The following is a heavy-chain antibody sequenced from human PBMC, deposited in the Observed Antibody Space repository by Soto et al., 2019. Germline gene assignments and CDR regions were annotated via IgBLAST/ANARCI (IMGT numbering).Heavy chain of an antibody. V-gene: IGHV3-21*01. CDR3: ARETSSGAGGLWYYYGMDV. CDR1: GFTFSSYS. Sequence: GGSLRLSCAASGFTFSSYSMNWVRQAPGKGLEWVSSISSSSSYIYYADSVKGRFTISRDNAKNSLYLQMNSLRAEDTAVYYCARETSSGAGGLWYYYGMDVWGQGTTVTVSS. D-gene: IGHD6-19*01. J-gene: IGHJ6*02. CDR2: ISSSSSYI.